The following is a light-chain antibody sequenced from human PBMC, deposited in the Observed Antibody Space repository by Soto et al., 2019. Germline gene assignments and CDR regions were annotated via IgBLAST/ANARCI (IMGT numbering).Light chain of an antibody. CDR2: DVT. Sequence: QSALTQPASVSGSPGQSITISCTGTSTDVGANNYVSWYQQHPGRAPKVMIYDVTNRPSGVSNRFSGSKSGNTASLTISGLQAEDEADYYSYSHVDGTTGVFGGGTKVTVL. V-gene: IGLV2-14*03. J-gene: IGLJ2*01. CDR3: YSHVDGTTGV. CDR1: STDVGANNY.